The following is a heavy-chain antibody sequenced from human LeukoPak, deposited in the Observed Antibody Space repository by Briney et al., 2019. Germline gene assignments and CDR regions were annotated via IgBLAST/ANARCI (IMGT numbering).Heavy chain of an antibody. V-gene: IGHV3-30*02. CDR3: AKEGCSSTSCYVVDY. D-gene: IGHD2-2*01. CDR1: GFTFSSYG. CDR2: IRYDGSNR. Sequence: PGGSLRLSCAASGFTFSSYGMHWVRQAPGKGLEWVAFIRYDGSNRYYADSVKGRFTISRDNSKNTLYLQMNSLRGEDTAVYYCAKEGCSSTSCYVVDYWGQGTLVTVSS. J-gene: IGHJ4*02.